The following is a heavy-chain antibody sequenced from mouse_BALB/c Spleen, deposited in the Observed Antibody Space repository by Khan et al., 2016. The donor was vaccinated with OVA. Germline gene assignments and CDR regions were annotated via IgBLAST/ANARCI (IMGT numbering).Heavy chain of an antibody. J-gene: IGHJ4*01. CDR1: GYSITSDYA. CDR2: ISYSGST. Sequence: VQLKESRPGLVKPSQSLSLTCTVTGYSITSDYAWNWIRQFPGNKLEWMGYISYSGSTTYNPSLKSRISITRDTSKDQFFLQLKSVTSEDTATYYCASELGRYYALDYWGQGTSVTVSS. CDR3: ASELGRYYALDY. V-gene: IGHV3-2*02. D-gene: IGHD4-1*01.